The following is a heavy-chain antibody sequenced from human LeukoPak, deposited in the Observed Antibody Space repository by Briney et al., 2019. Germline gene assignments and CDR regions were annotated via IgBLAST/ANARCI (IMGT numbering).Heavy chain of an antibody. J-gene: IGHJ1*01. Sequence: GESLSISFQGSGYSFTSYWISWVRQMPGKGLEWMGRIDPSDSYTNYSPSFQGHVTISADKSISTAYLQWSSLKASITAMYYCAGAGIAVAGNAEYFQHWGQGTLVTVSS. CDR3: AGAGIAVAGNAEYFQH. D-gene: IGHD6-19*01. CDR1: GYSFTSYW. CDR2: IDPSDSYT. V-gene: IGHV5-10-1*01.